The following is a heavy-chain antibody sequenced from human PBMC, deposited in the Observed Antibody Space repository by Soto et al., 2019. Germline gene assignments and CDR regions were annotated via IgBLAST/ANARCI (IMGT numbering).Heavy chain of an antibody. CDR3: ARDYYRDYVFDY. Sequence: SETLSLTCTVSGGSVSSGSYYWSWIRQPPGKGLEWIGYIYYTGSTNYNPSLNSRVTISVDTSKNQFSLKLSSVTAADTAVYYCARDYYRDYVFDYWGQGTLVTLSS. CDR2: IYYTGST. D-gene: IGHD4-17*01. V-gene: IGHV4-61*01. J-gene: IGHJ4*02. CDR1: GGSVSSGSYY.